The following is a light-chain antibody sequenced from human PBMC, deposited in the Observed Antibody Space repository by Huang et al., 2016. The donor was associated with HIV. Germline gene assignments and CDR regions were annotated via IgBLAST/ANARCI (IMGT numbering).Light chain of an antibody. J-gene: IGKJ1*01. CDR2: AAS. CDR1: QGISNY. CDR3: HNYNNARM. Sequence: DIQMTQSPSSLSASVGDRVTITCRASQGISNYLALYQQQPGKVPKLLIYAASTVQSGGPSRFSDSGAGTVFTLTISCLQPEDVATYYCHNYNNARMFCQGTKVEVK. V-gene: IGKV1-27*01.